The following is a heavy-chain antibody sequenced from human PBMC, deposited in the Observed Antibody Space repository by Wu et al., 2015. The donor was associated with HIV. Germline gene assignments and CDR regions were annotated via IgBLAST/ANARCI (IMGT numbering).Heavy chain of an antibody. CDR2: INPSGGST. V-gene: IGHV1-46*01. D-gene: IGHD7-27*01. Sequence: QVQLVQSGAEVKKPGASVKVSCKASGYTFTSYYMHWVRQAPGQGLEWMGIINPSGGSTSYAQKFQGRVTMTRDTSTSTVYMDLSSLRSEDTAVYYCARGGLGRDYYYYYMDVWGKGTTVTVSS. CDR1: GYTFTSYY. J-gene: IGHJ6*03. CDR3: ARGGLGRDYYYYYMDV.